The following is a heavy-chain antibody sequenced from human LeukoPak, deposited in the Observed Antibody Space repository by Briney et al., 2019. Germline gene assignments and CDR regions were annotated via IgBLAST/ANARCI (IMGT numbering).Heavy chain of an antibody. CDR2: ISYDGSNK. V-gene: IGHV3-30-3*01. CDR1: GFTFSSYA. J-gene: IGHJ3*02. Sequence: GGSLRLSCAASGFTFSSYAMHWVRQAPGKGLEWVAVISYDGSNKYYADSVKGRFTISRDNSKNTLYLQMNSLRAEDTAVYSCARDWYSSSWYHAFDIWGQGTMVTVSS. D-gene: IGHD6-13*01. CDR3: ARDWYSSSWYHAFDI.